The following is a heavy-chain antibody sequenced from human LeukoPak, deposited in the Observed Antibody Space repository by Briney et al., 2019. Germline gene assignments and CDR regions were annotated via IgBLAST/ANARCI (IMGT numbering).Heavy chain of an antibody. CDR2: IYYSGST. V-gene: IGHV4-59*08. Sequence: SETLSLTCTVSGGSISSYYWSWIRQPPGKGLEWIGHIYYSGSTNYNPSLKSRVTISVDTSKNQFSPKVSSVTAADTAVYYCATRRKDSWNDGGWFDPWGQGTLVTVSS. CDR3: ATRRKDSWNDGGWFDP. J-gene: IGHJ5*02. D-gene: IGHD1-20*01. CDR1: GGSISSYY.